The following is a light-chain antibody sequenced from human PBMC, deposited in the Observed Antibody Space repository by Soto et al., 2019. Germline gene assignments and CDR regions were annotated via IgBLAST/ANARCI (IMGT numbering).Light chain of an antibody. CDR3: QQSYSTPIT. CDR2: AAS. V-gene: IGKV1-39*01. CDR1: QSISRY. J-gene: IGKJ5*01. Sequence: DIQMTQSPSSLSSSVGDRVTLTCRASQSISRYLNWYKQKPGKAPKLLIYAASSLQSGVPSRFSGSGSGTDFTLTISSLKPEDFATYYCQQSYSTPITFGQGTRLEIK.